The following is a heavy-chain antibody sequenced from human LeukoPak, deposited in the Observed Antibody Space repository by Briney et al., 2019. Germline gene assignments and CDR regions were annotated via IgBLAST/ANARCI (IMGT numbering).Heavy chain of an antibody. CDR1: GYTFTSYY. CDR2: INPSGGST. V-gene: IGHV1-46*01. Sequence: GASVKVSCKASGYTFTSYYMHWVRQAPGQGLEWMGIINPSGGSTSYAQKFQGRVTMTRDTSTSTVYMELSSLRSEDTAVYYCARDPADSSGYQEYFQHWGQGTLVTVSS. CDR3: ARDPADSSGYQEYFQH. J-gene: IGHJ1*01. D-gene: IGHD3-22*01.